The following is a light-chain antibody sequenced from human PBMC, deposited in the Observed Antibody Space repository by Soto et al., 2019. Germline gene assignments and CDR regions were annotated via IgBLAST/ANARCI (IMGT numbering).Light chain of an antibody. CDR2: DAS. V-gene: IGKV3-11*01. Sequence: EIVLTQSPATLSLSPGERATLSCRASQSVSSYLAWYQQKPGQAPRLLIYDASNRATGIPARFSGSGPGTDFTLTISSLEPEDSAVYYCQQCYNWPPLTFGGGTKVEIK. CDR1: QSVSSY. CDR3: QQCYNWPPLT. J-gene: IGKJ4*01.